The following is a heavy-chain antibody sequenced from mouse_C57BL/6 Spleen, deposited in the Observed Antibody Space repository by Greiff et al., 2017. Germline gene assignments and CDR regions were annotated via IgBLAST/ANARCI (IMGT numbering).Heavy chain of an antibody. Sequence: QVQLQQPGAELVKPGASVKLSCKASGYTFTSYWMQWVKQRPGQGLEWIGEIDPSDSYTNYNQKFKGKATLTVDTSSSTAYMQLSSLTSEDSAVYYCARRTPSRTWFANWGQGTLVTVSA. J-gene: IGHJ3*01. D-gene: IGHD2-10*02. CDR1: GYTFTSYW. V-gene: IGHV1-50*01. CDR2: IDPSDSYT. CDR3: ARRTPSRTWFAN.